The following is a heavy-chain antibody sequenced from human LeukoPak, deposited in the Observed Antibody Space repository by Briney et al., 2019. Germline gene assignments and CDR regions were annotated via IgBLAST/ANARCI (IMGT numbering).Heavy chain of an antibody. CDR2: IYSSETT. Sequence: PSETLSLTCTFSGGSLTGYHWSWIRQPPGKGLEWIGYIYSSETTEYKPSLKSRVTISADTSKNQFSLKLASVTAADTAIYYCARRNDFDIWGQGTMVTVSS. CDR3: ARRNDFDI. J-gene: IGHJ3*02. V-gene: IGHV4-4*08. CDR1: GGSLTGYH.